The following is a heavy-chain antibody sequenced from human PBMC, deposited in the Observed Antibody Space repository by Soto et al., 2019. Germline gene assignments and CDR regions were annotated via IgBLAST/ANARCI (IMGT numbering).Heavy chain of an antibody. Sequence: PGGSLRLSCAASGFTFSSYEMNWVRQAPGKGLEWVSYISSSGSTIYYADSVKGRFTISRDNAKNSLYLQMNSLRAEDTAVYYCASFSYDFWSGFSYYYYGMNVWGQGTTVTVSS. V-gene: IGHV3-48*03. CDR3: ASFSYDFWSGFSYYYYGMNV. J-gene: IGHJ6*02. CDR1: GFTFSSYE. D-gene: IGHD3-3*01. CDR2: ISSSGSTI.